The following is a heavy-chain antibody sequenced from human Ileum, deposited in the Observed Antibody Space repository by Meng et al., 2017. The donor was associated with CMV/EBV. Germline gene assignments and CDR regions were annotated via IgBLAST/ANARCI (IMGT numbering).Heavy chain of an antibody. D-gene: IGHD2-2*01. J-gene: IGHJ5*02. CDR2: IKEDGSEK. CDR3: ARDPTHCSTTTCHP. Sequence: GGSLRLSCAASGVTLSSYWMSWVRQAPGKGLEWVANIKEDGSEKYYVESVKGRFTIFRDNAKNSLYLQMDSLRAEDTAVYYCARDPTHCSTTTCHPWGQGTVVTVSS. CDR1: GVTLSSYW. V-gene: IGHV3-7*01.